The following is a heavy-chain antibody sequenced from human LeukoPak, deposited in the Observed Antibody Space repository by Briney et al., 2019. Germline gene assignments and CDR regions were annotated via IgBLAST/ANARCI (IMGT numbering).Heavy chain of an antibody. CDR2: IYTSGST. CDR3: ARDLAPNYYGSGGFFDY. D-gene: IGHD3-10*01. Sequence: SESLSLTCAVSGGSISSGCYCWSWIRQPAGKGLEWIRRIYTSGSTNYNLSLRSPFSISVYTTKNQFYLKLRSVTAADTAVYYCARDLAPNYYGSGGFFDYWGQGTLVTVSS. CDR1: GGSISSGCYC. J-gene: IGHJ4*02. V-gene: IGHV4-61*02.